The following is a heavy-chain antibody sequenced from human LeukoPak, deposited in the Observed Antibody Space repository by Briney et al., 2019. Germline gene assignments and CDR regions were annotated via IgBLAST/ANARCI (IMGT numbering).Heavy chain of an antibody. J-gene: IGHJ4*02. Sequence: SETLSLTCAVYGESLNYYYWSWIRQPPGKGLEWIGSIYYSGSTYYNPSLKSRVTISVDTSKNQFSLKLSSVTAADTAVYYCASGQWLVRVFDYWGQGTLVTVSS. CDR2: IYYSGST. D-gene: IGHD6-19*01. V-gene: IGHV4-34*01. CDR3: ASGQWLVRVFDY. CDR1: GESLNYYY.